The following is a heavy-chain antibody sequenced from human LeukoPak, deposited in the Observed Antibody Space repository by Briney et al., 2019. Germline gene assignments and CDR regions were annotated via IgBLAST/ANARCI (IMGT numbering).Heavy chain of an antibody. V-gene: IGHV4-61*08. J-gene: IGHJ3*02. CDR2: IYYSGST. Sequence: PSETLSLTCTVSGGSISSGGYYWSWIRQHQGKGLEWIGYIYYSGSTYYNPSLKSRVTISVDTSKNQFSLKLSSVTAADTAVYYCARVGHSSYYYDSGGYYVRGVFDIWGQGTMLTVSS. CDR1: GGSISSGGYY. D-gene: IGHD3-22*01. CDR3: ARVGHSSYYYDSGGYYVRGVFDI.